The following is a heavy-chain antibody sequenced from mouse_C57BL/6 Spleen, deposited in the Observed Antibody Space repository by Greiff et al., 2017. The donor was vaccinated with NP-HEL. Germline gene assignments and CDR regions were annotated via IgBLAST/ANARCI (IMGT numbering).Heavy chain of an antibody. D-gene: IGHD3-2*02. J-gene: IGHJ3*01. CDR2: IYPGNSDT. Sequence: EVQLQQSGTVLARPGASVKMSCKTSGYTFTSYWMHWVKQRPGQGLEWIGAIYPGNSDTSYNQKFKGKAKLTAVTSASTAYMELSSLTNEDSAVYYCTRWETAQASFAYWGQGTLVTVSA. CDR3: TRWETAQASFAY. V-gene: IGHV1-5*01. CDR1: GYTFTSYW.